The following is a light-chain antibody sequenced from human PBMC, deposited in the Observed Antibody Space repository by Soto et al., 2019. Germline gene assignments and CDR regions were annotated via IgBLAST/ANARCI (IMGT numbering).Light chain of an antibody. CDR3: QQSYGTPLT. V-gene: IGKV1-39*01. Sequence: DMEMTQSPSSLSASLGDRVTITCRASQSISNYLNWYQHKPGKVPKLLIYAASSLQSGVPTRFSGSGSGTHFTLTINSLQPEDFATYYCQQSYGTPLTFGGGTKIEIK. J-gene: IGKJ4*01. CDR1: QSISNY. CDR2: AAS.